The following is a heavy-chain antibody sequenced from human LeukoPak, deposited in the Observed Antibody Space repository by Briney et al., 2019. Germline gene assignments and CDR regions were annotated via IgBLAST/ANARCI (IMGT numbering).Heavy chain of an antibody. V-gene: IGHV3-7*01. CDR3: ARGDSSGWYVGY. D-gene: IGHD6-19*01. J-gene: IGHJ4*02. CDR1: GFTFSNFW. CDR2: IKQDGSEK. Sequence: GGSLRLSCAASGFTFSNFWMSWVRQAPGKGLEWVANIKQDGSEKYYVDSVKGRFTISRDNAKNSLYLQMNSLRAEDTAVYYCARGDSSGWYVGYWGQGTLVTVSS.